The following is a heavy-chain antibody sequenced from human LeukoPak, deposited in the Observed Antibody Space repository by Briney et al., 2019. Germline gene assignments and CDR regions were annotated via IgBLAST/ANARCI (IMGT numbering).Heavy chain of an antibody. V-gene: IGHV4-59*08. CDR2: IYYTGDT. CDR1: GYSISGSY. Sequence: PSETLSLTCSVSGYSISGSYWSWIRQPPGEGLEWVGYIYYTGDTNSNPSLKSRVIISLDTSKNQVSLQVTSVTAADTAVYYCARHTYARPFDFWGQGTLVTVSS. J-gene: IGHJ4*02. CDR3: ARHTYARPFDF. D-gene: IGHD6-6*01.